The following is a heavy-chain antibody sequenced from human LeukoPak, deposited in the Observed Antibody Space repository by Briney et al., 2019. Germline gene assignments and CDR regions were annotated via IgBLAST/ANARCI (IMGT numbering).Heavy chain of an antibody. CDR3: AKGTVVRSYYFDY. Sequence: PGGSLRLSCAASGFTFSSYGMHWVRQAPGKGLEWVAFIRYDGSNKYYADPVKGRFTISRDNSKNTLYLQMNSLRAEDTAVYYCAKGTVVRSYYFDYWGQGTLVTVSS. CDR1: GFTFSSYG. V-gene: IGHV3-30*02. D-gene: IGHD4-23*01. J-gene: IGHJ4*02. CDR2: IRYDGSNK.